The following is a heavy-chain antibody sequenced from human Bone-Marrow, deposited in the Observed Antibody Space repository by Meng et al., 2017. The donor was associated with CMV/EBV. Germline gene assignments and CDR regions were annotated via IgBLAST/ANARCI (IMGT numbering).Heavy chain of an antibody. D-gene: IGHD3-3*01. CDR3: TRAEYYDFWGGYYWFAP. CDR1: GCTLGDYA. CDR2: LRSKAYGGTT. V-gene: IGHV3-49*04. Sequence: GGSLRLSCTAPGCTLGDYAVSWVRQAPGKGLEWVGLLRSKAYGGTTEYAASVKGRFTISRDESKSIAYLQTNNLKTEDTAVYYCTRAEYYDFWGGYYWFAPWGQGNLVNVAS. J-gene: IGHJ5*02.